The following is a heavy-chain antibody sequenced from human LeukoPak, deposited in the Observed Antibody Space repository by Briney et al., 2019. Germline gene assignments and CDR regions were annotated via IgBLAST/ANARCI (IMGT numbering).Heavy chain of an antibody. D-gene: IGHD3-10*01. V-gene: IGHV3-53*01. CDR2: IYSGGST. CDR3: ASSLDGFGLFDY. J-gene: IGHJ4*02. CDR1: GFTVSSNY. Sequence: GGFLRLSCAASGFTVSSNYMSWVRQAPGKGLEWVSVIYSGGSTYYADSVKGRFTISRDNSKNTLYLQMNSLRAEDTAVYYCASSLDGFGLFDYWGQGTLVTVSS.